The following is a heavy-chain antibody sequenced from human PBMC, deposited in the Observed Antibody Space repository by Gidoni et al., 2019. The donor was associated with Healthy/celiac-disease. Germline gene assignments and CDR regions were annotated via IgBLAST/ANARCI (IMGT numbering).Heavy chain of an antibody. CDR2: IYYSGST. CDR1: GGSISSSSYY. CDR3: ARPWGVGYFDY. Sequence: QLQLQESGPGLVKPSETLSLTCTVSGGSISSSSYYWGWIRQPPGKGLEWIGSIYYSGSTYYNPSLKSRVTISVDTSKNQFSLKLSSVTAADTAVYYCARPWGVGYFDYWGQGTLVTVSS. D-gene: IGHD1-26*01. J-gene: IGHJ4*02. V-gene: IGHV4-39*01.